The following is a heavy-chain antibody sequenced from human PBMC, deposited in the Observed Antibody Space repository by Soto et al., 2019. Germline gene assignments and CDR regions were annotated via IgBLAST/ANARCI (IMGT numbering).Heavy chain of an antibody. Sequence: QLQLQESGPGLVKPSETLSLTCTVSGGSISSSSYYWGWIRQPPGKGLEWIGSIYYSGSTYYNPSLKSRVTISVDTSKNQFSLKLSSVTAADTAVYYCARHAALNSGYDWHLDYWGQGTLVTVSS. V-gene: IGHV4-39*01. J-gene: IGHJ4*02. CDR2: IYYSGST. D-gene: IGHD5-12*01. CDR1: GGSISSSSYY. CDR3: ARHAALNSGYDWHLDY.